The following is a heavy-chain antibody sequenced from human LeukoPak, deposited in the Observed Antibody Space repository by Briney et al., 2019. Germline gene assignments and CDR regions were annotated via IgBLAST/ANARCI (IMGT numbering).Heavy chain of an antibody. V-gene: IGHV4-38-2*02. Sequence: SETLSLTCTVSGYSISSGSYWGWIRQPPGKGLEWIGSIHHSGSTYYNPSLKSRVTISVDTSKNQFSLKLSSVTAADTAVYYCARLFGVRDRRDVWGKGTTVTISS. D-gene: IGHD3-10*02. J-gene: IGHJ6*04. CDR1: GYSISSGSY. CDR3: ARLFGVRDRRDV. CDR2: IHHSGST.